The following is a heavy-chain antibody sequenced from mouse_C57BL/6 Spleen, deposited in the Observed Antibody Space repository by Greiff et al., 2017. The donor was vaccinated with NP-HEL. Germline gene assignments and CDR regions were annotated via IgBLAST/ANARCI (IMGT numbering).Heavy chain of an antibody. D-gene: IGHD1-1*01. CDR2: INPNNGGT. Sequence: EVQLQQSGPELVKPGASVKIPCKASGYTFTDYNMDWVKQSHGKSLEWIGDINPNNGGTIYNQKFKGKATLTVDKSSSTAYLELRSLTSEDTAVYYCARSGADYYGRSDPWYFDVWGTGTTVTVSS. CDR3: ARSGADYYGRSDPWYFDV. V-gene: IGHV1-18*01. J-gene: IGHJ1*03. CDR1: GYTFTDYN.